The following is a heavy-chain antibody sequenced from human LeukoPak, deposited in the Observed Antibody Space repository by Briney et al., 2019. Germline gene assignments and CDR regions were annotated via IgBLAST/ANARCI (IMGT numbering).Heavy chain of an antibody. J-gene: IGHJ4*02. CDR2: IYTSGST. CDR1: GYSISSGYY. D-gene: IGHD3-22*01. V-gene: IGHV4-38-2*02. Sequence: SETLSLTCTVSGYSISSGYYWGWIRQPPGKGLEWIGRIYTSGSTNYNPSLKSRVTMSVDTSKNQFSLKLSSVTAADTAVYYCAIAIYDSSGYHIDYWGQGTLVTVSS. CDR3: AIAIYDSSGYHIDY.